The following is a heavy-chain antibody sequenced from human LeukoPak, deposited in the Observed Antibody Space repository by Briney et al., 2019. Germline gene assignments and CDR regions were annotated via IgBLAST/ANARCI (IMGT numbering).Heavy chain of an antibody. D-gene: IGHD1-26*01. CDR3: ARGHVSGSFLDY. CDR1: GFTFSSYA. Sequence: PGGSLRLSCAASGFTFSSYAMHWVRQAPGKGLEYVLTISNNGGSTYYANSVKGRITISRDNSKNTLYLQMGSLRAEDMAVYYCARGHVSGSFLDYWGQGTLVTVSS. CDR2: ISNNGGST. J-gene: IGHJ4*02. V-gene: IGHV3-64*01.